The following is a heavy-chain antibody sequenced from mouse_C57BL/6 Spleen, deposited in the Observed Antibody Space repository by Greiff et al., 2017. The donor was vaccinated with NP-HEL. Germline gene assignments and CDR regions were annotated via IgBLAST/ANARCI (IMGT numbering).Heavy chain of an antibody. J-gene: IGHJ1*03. D-gene: IGHD1-1*01. V-gene: IGHV1-15*01. Sequence: SGAELVRPGASVTLSCKASGYTFTDYEMPWVKQTPVHGLEWIGAIDPETGGTAYNQKFKGKAILTADKSSSTAYMELRSLTSEDSAVYYCTRDTTEYFDVWGTGTTVTVSS. CDR2: IDPETGGT. CDR1: GYTFTDYE. CDR3: TRDTTEYFDV.